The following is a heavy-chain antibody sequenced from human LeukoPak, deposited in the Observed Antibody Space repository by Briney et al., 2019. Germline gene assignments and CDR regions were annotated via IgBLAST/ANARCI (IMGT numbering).Heavy chain of an antibody. CDR1: GGSFSGYY. V-gene: IGHV4-4*07. CDR3: ARDMHPYSSSRYLNWYFDL. Sequence: PSETLSLTCAVYGGSFSGYYWSWIRQPAGKGLEWIGRIYTSGSTNYNPSLKSRVTISVDTSKNQFSLKLSSVTAADTAVYYCARDMHPYSSSRYLNWYFDLWGRGTLVTVSS. J-gene: IGHJ2*01. D-gene: IGHD6-13*01. CDR2: IYTSGST.